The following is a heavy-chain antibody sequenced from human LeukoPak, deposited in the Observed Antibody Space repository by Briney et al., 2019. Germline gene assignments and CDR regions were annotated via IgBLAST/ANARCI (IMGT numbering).Heavy chain of an antibody. CDR3: ARDLIVYSYGPGDAFDI. CDR1: GFTFSSYA. D-gene: IGHD5-18*01. Sequence: PGGSLRLSCAASGFTFSSYAMHWVRQAPGKGLEWVAVISYDGSNKYYADSVKGRFTISRDNSKITLYLQMNSLRAEDTAVYYCARDLIVYSYGPGDAFDIWGQGTMVTVSS. J-gene: IGHJ3*02. CDR2: ISYDGSNK. V-gene: IGHV3-30*04.